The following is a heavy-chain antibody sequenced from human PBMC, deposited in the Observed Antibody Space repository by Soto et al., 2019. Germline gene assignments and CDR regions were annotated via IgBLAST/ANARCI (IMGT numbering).Heavy chain of an antibody. V-gene: IGHV1-69*02. CDR3: ARLSGQYCSGGSCYRDRPSDDAFDI. CDR2: IIPILGRA. J-gene: IGHJ3*02. CDR1: GGTFSSYT. D-gene: IGHD2-15*01. Sequence: QVQLVQSGAEVKKPGSSVKVSCKASGGTFSSYTISWVRQAPGQGLEWMGRIIPILGRANYAQKFQGRVTITADKSTSTAYMELSSLRSEDTAVYYCARLSGQYCSGGSCYRDRPSDDAFDIWGQGTMVTVSS.